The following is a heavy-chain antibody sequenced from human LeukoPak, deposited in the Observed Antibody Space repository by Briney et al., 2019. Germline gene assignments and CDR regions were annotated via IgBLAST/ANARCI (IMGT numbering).Heavy chain of an antibody. CDR3: ASSGTGDY. J-gene: IGHJ4*02. CDR2: ISYDGSNK. CDR1: GYTFSSYG. V-gene: IGHV3-30*03. D-gene: IGHD1-26*01. Sequence: GGSLRLSCAASGYTFSSYGMHWVRQAPGKGLEWVAVISYDGSNKYYADSVKGRFTISRDNAKNSLYLQMNSLRAEDTAVYYCASSGTGDYWGQGTLVTVSS.